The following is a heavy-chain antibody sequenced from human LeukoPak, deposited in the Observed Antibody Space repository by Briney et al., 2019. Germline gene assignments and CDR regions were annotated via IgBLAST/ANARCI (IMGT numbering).Heavy chain of an antibody. CDR1: GYSFTSYW. J-gene: IGHJ5*02. CDR3: ARYSSSWYQGGWFDP. V-gene: IGHV5-51*01. CDR2: IYPGDSDT. D-gene: IGHD6-13*01. Sequence: SGESLKISCKGSGYSFTSYWIGWVRQMPGKGLEWMGIIYPGDSDTGYSPSFQGQVTISADKSISTAYLQWSSLKASDTAMYYCARYSSSWYQGGWFDPWGQGTLVTVSS.